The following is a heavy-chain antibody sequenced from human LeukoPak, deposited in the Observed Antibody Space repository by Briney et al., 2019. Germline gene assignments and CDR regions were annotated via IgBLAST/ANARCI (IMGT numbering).Heavy chain of an antibody. D-gene: IGHD3-22*01. CDR2: IRYDGSNK. CDR1: GFTFSSYG. Sequence: GGSLRLSCAASGFTFSSYGMHWVRQAPGKGLEWVAFIRYDGSNKYYADSVKGRFTISRDNSKNTLYLQMNSLRDEDTAVYYCANARQYYYDSSGPWDYWGQGTLVTVSS. CDR3: ANARQYYYDSSGPWDY. J-gene: IGHJ4*02. V-gene: IGHV3-30*02.